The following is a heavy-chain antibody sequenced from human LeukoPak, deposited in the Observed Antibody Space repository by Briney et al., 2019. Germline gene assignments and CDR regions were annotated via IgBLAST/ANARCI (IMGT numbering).Heavy chain of an antibody. Sequence: GRSLRLSCAASGFTFDDYAMHWVRQAPGKGLEWVSGISWNSGSIGYADSVKGRFTISRDNAKNSLYLQMNSLRAEDTALHYCAKVHRSYYYGSGSSPYFDYWGQGTLVTVSS. J-gene: IGHJ4*02. D-gene: IGHD3-10*01. CDR2: ISWNSGSI. CDR3: AKVHRSYYYGSGSSPYFDY. CDR1: GFTFDDYA. V-gene: IGHV3-9*01.